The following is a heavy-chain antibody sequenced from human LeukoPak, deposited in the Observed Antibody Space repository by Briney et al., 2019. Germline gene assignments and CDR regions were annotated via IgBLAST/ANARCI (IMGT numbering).Heavy chain of an antibody. CDR3: AILPTASSFGS. V-gene: IGHV4-4*02. CDR1: GGSISSSNW. D-gene: IGHD2-2*01. J-gene: IGHJ4*02. CDR2: IYHSGST. Sequence: SETLSLTCVVSGGSISSSNWWSWVRQPPGKGLEWIGEIYHSGSTNYNPSLKSRVTISVDKSKSQFSLKLRSVTAADTAVYYCAILPTASSFGSWGQGTLVTVSS.